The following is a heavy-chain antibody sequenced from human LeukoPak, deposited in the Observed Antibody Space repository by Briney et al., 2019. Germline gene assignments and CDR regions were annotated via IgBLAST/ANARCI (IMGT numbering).Heavy chain of an antibody. Sequence: PGRSLRLSCATSGFXFSNYGMHWVRQAPGKGLEWVAVVSYEGKSQYYADSVRGRFTISRDNSKNTLYLQMNSLRGEDAAVYYCAKEGTAQISTWYDYWGQGTLVTVSS. V-gene: IGHV3-30*18. D-gene: IGHD6-13*01. CDR3: AKEGTAQISTWYDY. CDR1: GFXFSNYG. J-gene: IGHJ4*02. CDR2: VSYEGKSQ.